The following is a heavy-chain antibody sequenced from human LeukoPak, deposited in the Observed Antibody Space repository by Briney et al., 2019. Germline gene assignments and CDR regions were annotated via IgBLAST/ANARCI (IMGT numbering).Heavy chain of an antibody. CDR2: ISYDGSNK. CDR3: ARDEDAF. Sequence: GGSLRLSCAASGFTFSSYGIHWVRQAPGKGLEWVAVISYDGSNKYYADSVKGRFTISRDNAKNSLYLQMNSLRDEDTAVYYCARDEDAFGGQGTLVTVSS. CDR1: GFTFSSYG. J-gene: IGHJ4*02. V-gene: IGHV3-30*03.